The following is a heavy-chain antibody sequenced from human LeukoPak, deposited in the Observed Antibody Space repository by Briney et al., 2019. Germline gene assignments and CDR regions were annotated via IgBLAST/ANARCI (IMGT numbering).Heavy chain of an antibody. CDR1: GYTFTSYA. CDR2: INAGNGNT. D-gene: IGHD3-22*01. Sequence: GASVKVSCKASGYTFTSYAMHWVRQAPGQRLEWMGWINAGNGNTKYSQEFQGRVTITRDTSASTAYMELRSLRSDDTAVYYCARQDRYRYYYDSSGHISHWGQGTLVTVSS. CDR3: ARQDRYRYYYDSSGHISH. V-gene: IGHV1-3*01. J-gene: IGHJ1*01.